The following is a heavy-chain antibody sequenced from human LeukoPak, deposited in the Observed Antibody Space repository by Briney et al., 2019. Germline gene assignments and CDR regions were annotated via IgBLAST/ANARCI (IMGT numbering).Heavy chain of an antibody. D-gene: IGHD2-2*02. J-gene: IGHJ4*02. CDR2: IYYSGST. V-gene: IGHV4-31*03. CDR1: GGSISSGGYY. CDR3: AGGPAAIPTDY. Sequence: SETLSLTCTVSGGSISSGGYYWSWIRQHPGKGLEWIGYIYYSGSTYYNPSLKSRVTISVDTSKNQFSLKLSSVTAADTAVYYCAGGPAAIPTDYWGQGTLSPSPQ.